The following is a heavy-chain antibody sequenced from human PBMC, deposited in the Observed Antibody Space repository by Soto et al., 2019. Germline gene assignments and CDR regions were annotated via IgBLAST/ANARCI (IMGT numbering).Heavy chain of an antibody. D-gene: IGHD3-3*01. J-gene: IGHJ5*02. V-gene: IGHV1-69*13. CDR3: ARVSSGVVIIGANWFDP. Sequence: GASVKVSCKASGGTFSSYAISWVRQAPGQRLEWMGGIIPIFGTANYAQKFQGRVTITADESTSTAYMELSSLRSEDTAVYYCARVSSGVVIIGANWFDPWGQGTLVTVSS. CDR1: GGTFSSYA. CDR2: IIPIFGTA.